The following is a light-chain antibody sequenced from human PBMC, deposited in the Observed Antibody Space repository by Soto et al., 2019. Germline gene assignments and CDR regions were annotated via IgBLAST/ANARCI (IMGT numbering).Light chain of an antibody. CDR1: QSVSSN. CDR3: QQYTNWPPWT. V-gene: IGKV3-15*01. J-gene: IGKJ1*01. CDR2: GAS. Sequence: IVMTQSPATLYVSPGERATLSCRASQSVSSNLAWYQRRPGQAPRLLIYGASTRATGIPARFSGSGSGTEFTLTISSLQPEDFAVYYCQQYTNWPPWTFGQGTKVEIK.